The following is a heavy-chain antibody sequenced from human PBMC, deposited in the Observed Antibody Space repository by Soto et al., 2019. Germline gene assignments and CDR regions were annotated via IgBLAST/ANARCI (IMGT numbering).Heavy chain of an antibody. CDR3: AGTYDPADY. D-gene: IGHD3-22*01. CDR2: ITPSGRFI. V-gene: IGHV3-21*01. CDR1: RISFSDYH. J-gene: IGHJ4*02. Sequence: GGSLRLSCAASRISFSDYHMNWVRQAPGKGLEWVASITPSGRFINYADSVKGRFTISRDNTKNSLYLQMNSLRGDDTAVYYCAGTYDPADYWGQGTLVTVSS.